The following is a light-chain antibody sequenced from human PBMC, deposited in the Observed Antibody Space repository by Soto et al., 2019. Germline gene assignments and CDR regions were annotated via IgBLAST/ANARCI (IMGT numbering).Light chain of an antibody. CDR3: CSYARSSVV. Sequence: QSALTQPAYVSGSPGQSITISCTGTSSDVGSSNLVSWYQQHPGKAPKLMIYEVSKWPSGVSNRFSGSKSVNTASLTISGLQAEDEADYYCCSYARSSVVVGGGTKLTGL. CDR1: SSDVGSSNL. J-gene: IGLJ2*01. V-gene: IGLV2-23*02. CDR2: EVS.